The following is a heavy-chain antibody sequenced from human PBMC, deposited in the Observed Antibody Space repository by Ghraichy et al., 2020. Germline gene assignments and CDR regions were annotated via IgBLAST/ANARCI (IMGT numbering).Heavy chain of an antibody. J-gene: IGHJ4*02. CDR2: INHSGST. CDR1: GGSFSGYY. D-gene: IGHD6-19*01. V-gene: IGHV4-34*01. CDR3: ARGRAGLVRD. Sequence: SETLSLTCAVYGGSFSGYYWSWIRQPPGKGLEWIGEINHSGSTNYNPSLKSRVTISVDTSKNQFSLKLSSVTAADTAVYYCARGRAGLVRDWGQGTLVTVSS.